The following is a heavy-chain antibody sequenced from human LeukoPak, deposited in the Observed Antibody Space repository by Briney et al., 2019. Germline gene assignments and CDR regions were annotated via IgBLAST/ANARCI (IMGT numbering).Heavy chain of an antibody. Sequence: PSETLSLTCTVSGGSISSHYWSWIRQPPGKGLEWIGYIYYSGSTNYNPSLKSRVTISVDTSKNQFSLKLSSVTAADTAVYYCARWNGSGSYYSPYYYYYYMDVWGKGTTVTVSS. D-gene: IGHD3-10*01. CDR3: ARWNGSGSYYSPYYYYYYMDV. J-gene: IGHJ6*03. CDR1: GGSISSHY. CDR2: IYYSGST. V-gene: IGHV4-59*11.